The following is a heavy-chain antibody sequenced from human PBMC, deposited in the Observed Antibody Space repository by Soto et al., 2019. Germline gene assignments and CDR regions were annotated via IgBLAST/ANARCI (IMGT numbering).Heavy chain of an antibody. CDR2: INPNSGGT. CDR1: GYTFTGCY. CDR3: ARDRDYSSGSFEPNWFDP. V-gene: IGHV1-2*02. Sequence: ASVKVSCKASGYTFTGCYMHWVRQAPGQGLEWMGWINPNSGGTNYAQKFQGRVTMTRDTSISTAYMELSRLRSDDTAVYYCARDRDYSSGSFEPNWFDPWGQGTLVTVSS. D-gene: IGHD3-10*01. J-gene: IGHJ5*02.